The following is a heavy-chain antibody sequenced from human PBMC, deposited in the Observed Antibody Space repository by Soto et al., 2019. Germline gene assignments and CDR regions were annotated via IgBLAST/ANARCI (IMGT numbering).Heavy chain of an antibody. CDR1: GGSISSSSYY. J-gene: IGHJ4*02. Sequence: SETLSLTCTVSGGSISSSSYYWGWIRQPPGKGLEWIGSIYYSGSTYYNPSLKSRVTISVDTSKNQFSLKLSSVTAADTAVYYCASLTDFWSGYLYFDYWGQGTLVTVSS. CDR2: IYYSGST. D-gene: IGHD3-3*01. CDR3: ASLTDFWSGYLYFDY. V-gene: IGHV4-39*01.